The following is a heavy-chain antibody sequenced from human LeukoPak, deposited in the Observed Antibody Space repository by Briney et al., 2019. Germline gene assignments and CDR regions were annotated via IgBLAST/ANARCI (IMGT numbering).Heavy chain of an antibody. Sequence: ASVEVSCKASGYTFTGYYMHWVRQAPGQGLEWMGWINPNSGGTNYAQKFQGRVTMTRDTSISTAYMELSRLRSDDTAVYYCARNIWFGESSDAFDIWGQGTMVTVSS. V-gene: IGHV1-2*02. CDR1: GYTFTGYY. CDR3: ARNIWFGESSDAFDI. D-gene: IGHD3-10*01. J-gene: IGHJ3*02. CDR2: INPNSGGT.